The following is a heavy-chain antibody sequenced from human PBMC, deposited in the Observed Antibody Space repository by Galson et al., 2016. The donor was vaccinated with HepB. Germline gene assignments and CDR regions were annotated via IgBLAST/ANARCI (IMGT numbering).Heavy chain of an antibody. CDR1: GYSFTNYW. V-gene: IGHV5-51*01. CDR3: SRGGRLHQLLHYEY. CDR2: IYHVDSDI. Sequence: QSGAEVKKPGESLKISCKGSGYSFTNYWIGWVRQMPEKGLEWMGIIYHVDSDIRYNPSFQGQVSISADNSISTAYLQWTSRKPSDTAVYFCSRGGRLHQLLHYEYWGQGTVVTVSS. J-gene: IGHJ4*02. D-gene: IGHD2-2*01.